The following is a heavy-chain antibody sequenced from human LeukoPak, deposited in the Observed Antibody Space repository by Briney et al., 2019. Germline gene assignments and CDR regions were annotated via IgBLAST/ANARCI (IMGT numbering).Heavy chain of an antibody. CDR2: IYPGDSDT. D-gene: IGHD3-10*01. V-gene: IGHV5-51*01. CDR1: GYSFTSYW. Sequence: GESLKISCKGSGYSFTSYWIGWVRQMPGKGLEWMGIIYPGDSDTRYSPSFQGQVTISADKSISTAYPQWSSLKASDTAMYYCARHAAAYGSGSYGSDSDYWGQGTLVTVSS. CDR3: ARHAAAYGSGSYGSDSDY. J-gene: IGHJ4*02.